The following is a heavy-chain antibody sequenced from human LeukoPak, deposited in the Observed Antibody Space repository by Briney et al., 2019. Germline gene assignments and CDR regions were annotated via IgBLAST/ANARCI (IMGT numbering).Heavy chain of an antibody. CDR1: GFTFSSYA. CDR2: IDYSGDTT. Sequence: SGGSLRLSCAASGFTFSSYAMHWVRQAPGKGLEWVSSIDYSGDTTYYADSVKGRFTMSRDNSKNTVYLQMNSLRVDDTAVYYCARRDIVVVVSASDYWGQGTLVTVSS. CDR3: ARRDIVVVVSASDY. J-gene: IGHJ4*02. V-gene: IGHV3-23*01. D-gene: IGHD2-15*01.